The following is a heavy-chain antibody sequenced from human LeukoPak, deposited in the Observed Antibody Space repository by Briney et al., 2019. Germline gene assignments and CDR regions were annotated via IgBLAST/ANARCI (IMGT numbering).Heavy chain of an antibody. J-gene: IGHJ6*02. CDR3: ARGGGLDV. CDR1: GFTFDDYA. CDR2: ISWNSGTK. D-gene: IGHD3-16*01. V-gene: IGHV3-9*01. Sequence: GRSLRLSCAASGFTFDDYAMHWVRQAPGKGLEWVSGISWNSGTKGYADSVKGRFTISRDNAKNSLYLQMSNLRAEDTAVYFCARGGGLDVWGQGATVTVSS.